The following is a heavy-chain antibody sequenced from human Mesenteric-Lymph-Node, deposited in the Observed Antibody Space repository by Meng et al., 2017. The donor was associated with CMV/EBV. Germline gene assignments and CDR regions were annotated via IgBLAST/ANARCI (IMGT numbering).Heavy chain of an antibody. Sequence: GGSLRLSCAASGFTFSSYWMHWVRQAPGKGLVWVSRINSDGSSTSYADSMKGRFTISRDNSKNTLYLQMNSLRAEDTALYYCAKDRSRYYYYFGMDVWGQGTTVTVSS. CDR3: AKDRSRYYYYFGMDV. CDR1: GFTFSSYW. J-gene: IGHJ6*02. D-gene: IGHD1-14*01. CDR2: INSDGSST. V-gene: IGHV3-74*01.